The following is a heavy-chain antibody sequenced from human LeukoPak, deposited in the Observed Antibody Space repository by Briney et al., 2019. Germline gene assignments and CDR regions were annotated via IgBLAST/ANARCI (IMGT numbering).Heavy chain of an antibody. CDR2: IIPIFGTA. D-gene: IGHD2-15*01. V-gene: IGHV1-69*05. Sequence: ASVKVSCKASGGTFSSYAISWVRQAPGQGLEWMGGIIPIFGTANYAQKFQGRVTITTDESTSTAYMELSSLRSEDTAVYYCARAQDRGYCSGCSCYAPHFNYYYYYMDVWGKGTTVTVSS. J-gene: IGHJ6*03. CDR1: GGTFSSYA. CDR3: ARAQDRGYCSGCSCYAPHFNYYYYYMDV.